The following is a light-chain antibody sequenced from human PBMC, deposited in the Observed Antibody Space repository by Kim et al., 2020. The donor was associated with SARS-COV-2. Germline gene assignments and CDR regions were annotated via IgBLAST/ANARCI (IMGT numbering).Light chain of an antibody. CDR2: GSI. J-gene: IGLJ1*01. Sequence: GQKVTISCSVNSSNIGKNYVSWYLQLPRTAPKLLIYGSIYRPSGIPDRFSGSKSGTSATLGIAGLQTGDEADYYCASWESSLSAGVFGTGTKVTVL. CDR1: SSNIGKNY. V-gene: IGLV1-51*01. CDR3: ASWESSLSAGV.